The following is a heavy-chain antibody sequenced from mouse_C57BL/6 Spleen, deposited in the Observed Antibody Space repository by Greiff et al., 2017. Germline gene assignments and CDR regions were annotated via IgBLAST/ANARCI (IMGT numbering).Heavy chain of an antibody. CDR2: INPSNGGT. CDR1: GYTFTSYW. V-gene: IGHV1-53*01. Sequence: QVQLQQPGTELVKPGASVKLSCKASGYTFTSYWMHWVKQRPGQGLEWIGNINPSNGGTNYNEKFKSKATLTVDKSSSTAYMQLSSLTSEDSAVYYCARYAYYYGSSVYYAMDYWGQGTSVTVSS. J-gene: IGHJ4*01. CDR3: ARYAYYYGSSVYYAMDY. D-gene: IGHD1-1*01.